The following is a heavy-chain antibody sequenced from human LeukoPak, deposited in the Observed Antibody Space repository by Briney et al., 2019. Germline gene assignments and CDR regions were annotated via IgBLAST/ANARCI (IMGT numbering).Heavy chain of an antibody. Sequence: ASVKVSCTASGHIFTVDSIHWVRQAPGQGLEWLGWVHLNGGGTYRAQKFEGRVTMTKGPSISTASMELSGLTSDDTAVYYCATAQRCSGGTCYAWTDAFHVWGQGTMVIVSS. CDR1: GHIFTVDS. CDR2: VHLNGGGT. V-gene: IGHV1-2*02. CDR3: ATAQRCSGGTCYAWTDAFHV. J-gene: IGHJ3*01. D-gene: IGHD2-15*01.